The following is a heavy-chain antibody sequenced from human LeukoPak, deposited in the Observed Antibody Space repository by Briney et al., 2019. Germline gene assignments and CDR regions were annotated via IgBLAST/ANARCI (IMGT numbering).Heavy chain of an antibody. Sequence: ASVKVSCKASGYSCTNSVFSWLRQATGQGLEWMGWMNPNRGYTGYAQNFQGRVTFTWNTSMSTAYMELNSRRSEDTAVYYCARGWAGEFDYWGQGSLVTVSS. V-gene: IGHV1-8*03. CDR1: GYSCTNSV. CDR2: MNPNRGYT. D-gene: IGHD3-10*01. J-gene: IGHJ4*02. CDR3: ARGWAGEFDY.